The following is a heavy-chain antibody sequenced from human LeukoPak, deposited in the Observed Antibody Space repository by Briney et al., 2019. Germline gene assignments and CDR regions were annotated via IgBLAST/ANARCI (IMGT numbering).Heavy chain of an antibody. CDR2: IKEDGSEK. CDR3: ARDRWGYSYGGD. D-gene: IGHD5-18*01. J-gene: IGHJ4*02. V-gene: IGHV3-7*01. CDR1: GFTFSSYW. Sequence: GGSLGLSCAASGFTFSSYWMSWVRQAPGKGLEWVANIKEDGSEKYYVDSVKGRFTISRDNTKNSLYLQMNNLRAEDTAVYYCARDRWGYSYGGDWGQGTLVTVSS.